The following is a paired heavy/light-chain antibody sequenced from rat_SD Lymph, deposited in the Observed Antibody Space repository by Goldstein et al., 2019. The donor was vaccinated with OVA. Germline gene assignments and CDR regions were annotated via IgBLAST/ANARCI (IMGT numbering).Heavy chain of an antibody. V-gene: IGHV5-27*01. CDR3: TTMGAFGY. J-gene: IGHJ3*01. CDR1: GFTFRNYA. Sequence: EVQLVESGGDLVQPGRSMKVSCAASGFTFRNYAMAWVRQAPKKGLEWVAYISSGGSNTYYRDSVQGRFTISRDNAKNTLYLQMDSLRSEDTATYYCTTMGAFGYWGQGTLVTVSS. CDR2: ISSGGSNT. D-gene: IGHD5-1*01.
Light chain of an antibody. V-gene: IGKV1S12*01. CDR1: QSLVHSDGKTY. Sequence: DVVMTQTPPSLSVAIGQSVSISCKSSQSLVHSDGKTYLNWLLQNPGQSPKRLIYQVSNLGSGVPDRFSGTGSEKDFTLKISRVEAEDLGVYHCVQATHVPFTFGSGTKLEIK. J-gene: IGKJ4*01. CDR2: QVS. CDR3: VQATHVPFT.